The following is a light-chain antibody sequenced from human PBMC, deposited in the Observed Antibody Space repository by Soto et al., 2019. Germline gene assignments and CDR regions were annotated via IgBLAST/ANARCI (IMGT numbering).Light chain of an antibody. V-gene: IGKV3-15*01. CDR3: QQYNNWPRAT. CDR2: RAS. J-gene: IGKJ4*01. CDR1: QSVNSN. Sequence: EIVLTQSPGTLSLSPGERATLSCRASQSVNSNLAWYQQKPGQAPRLLMFRASIRAAGFPARFSGSGSGTEFNITISSLQSDDSAVYYCQQYNNWPRATFGGGTKVDIK.